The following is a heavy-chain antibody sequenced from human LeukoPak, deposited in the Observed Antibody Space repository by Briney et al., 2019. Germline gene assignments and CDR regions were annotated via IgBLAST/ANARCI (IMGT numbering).Heavy chain of an antibody. CDR3: AAYDFWSGYSAGIDY. CDR2: IYSGGTT. D-gene: IGHD3-3*01. CDR1: GFTVRSNY. Sequence: GGSLRLSCAASGFTVRSNYMSWVRQAPGKGLEWVSVIYSGGTTYYADSVKGRFTISRDNSKNTLYLQMNSLRAEDTAVYYCAAYDFWSGYSAGIDYWGQGTLVTVSS. J-gene: IGHJ4*02. V-gene: IGHV3-53*01.